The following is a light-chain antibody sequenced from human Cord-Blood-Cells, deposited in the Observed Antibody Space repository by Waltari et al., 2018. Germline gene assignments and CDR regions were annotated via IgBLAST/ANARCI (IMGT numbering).Light chain of an antibody. CDR1: SSDVGSYNL. Sequence: QSALTQPASVSGSPGQSITISCTGTSSDVGSYNLVSWYQQHPGKDPKLMIYEGSKRPSGFSNRFSGSKSGNTASLTISGLQAEDEADYYCCSYAGSSTFVVFGGGTKLTVL. CDR3: CSYAGSSTFVV. V-gene: IGLV2-23*03. CDR2: EGS. J-gene: IGLJ2*01.